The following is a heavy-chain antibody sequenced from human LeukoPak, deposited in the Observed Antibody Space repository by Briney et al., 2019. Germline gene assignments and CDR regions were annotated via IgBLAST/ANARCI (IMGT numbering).Heavy chain of an antibody. CDR2: INSDGSTT. CDR3: ARGYSSGWYFFGDY. Sequence: GGSLRLSCAASGFTFSSYWMHWVRQAPGKGLVWVSRINSDGSTTTYADSVKGRFTISRDNAKNTLYLQMNSLRGDDTAVYYCARGYSSGWYFFGDYWGQGTLVTVSS. V-gene: IGHV3-74*01. D-gene: IGHD6-19*01. CDR1: GFTFSSYW. J-gene: IGHJ4*02.